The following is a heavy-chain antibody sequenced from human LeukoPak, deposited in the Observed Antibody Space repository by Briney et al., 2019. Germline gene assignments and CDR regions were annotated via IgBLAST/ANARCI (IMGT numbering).Heavy chain of an antibody. CDR2: IYPNSGGT. J-gene: IGHJ4*02. CDR3: ARARLAIVVDEIDY. CDR1: AYTFTGYY. V-gene: IGHV1-2*02. Sequence: ASVKVSCKASAYTFTGYYMHWVRQAPGQGLEWMGWIYPNSGGTNYAQKFQGRVTMTRDTSISTAYMELSRLRSDDTAVYYCARARLAIVVDEIDYWGQGTLVTVSS. D-gene: IGHD3-22*01.